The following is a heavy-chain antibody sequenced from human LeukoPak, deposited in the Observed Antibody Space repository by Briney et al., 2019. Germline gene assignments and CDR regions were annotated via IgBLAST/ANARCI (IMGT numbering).Heavy chain of an antibody. CDR2: ISYDGSNK. CDR1: GFTFSSYG. J-gene: IGHJ4*02. CDR3: AKDLADYYDSSGSFDY. D-gene: IGHD3-22*01. Sequence: PGRSLRLSCAASGFTFSSYGMHWVRQAPGKGLEWVAVISYDGSNKYYADSVKGRFTISRDNSKNTLYLQMNSLRAEDTAVYYCAKDLADYYDSSGSFDYWGQGTLATVSS. V-gene: IGHV3-30*18.